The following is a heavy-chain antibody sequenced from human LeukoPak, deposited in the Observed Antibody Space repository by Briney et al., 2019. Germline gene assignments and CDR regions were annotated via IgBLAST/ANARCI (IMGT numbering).Heavy chain of an antibody. J-gene: IGHJ4*02. CDR2: IDHSGST. Sequence: SSETLSLTCTVSGYSISSGYYWGWIRQLPGKGLECIGSIDHSGSTSHNPSLKSRVTISVDTSKNQFSLKVSSVTAADTAVYYCARPRPITFGGVNPFDYWGQGTLVTVSS. D-gene: IGHD3-16*01. CDR1: GYSISSGYY. CDR3: ARPRPITFGGVNPFDY. V-gene: IGHV4-38-2*02.